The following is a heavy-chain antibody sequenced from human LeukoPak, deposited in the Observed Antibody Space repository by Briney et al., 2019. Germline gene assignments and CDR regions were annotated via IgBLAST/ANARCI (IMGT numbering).Heavy chain of an antibody. D-gene: IGHD3-10*02. CDR2: IIPIFGTA. CDR3: ARVLITMSSIDY. CDR1: GGALSSYA. Sequence: SVKVSCKASGGALSSYAISWVRQAPGQGLEWMGGIIPIFGTANYAQKFQGRVTITADKSTTTAYMELSSLRSEDTGVFYCARVLITMSSIDYWGQGTLVTVSS. V-gene: IGHV1-69*06. J-gene: IGHJ4*02.